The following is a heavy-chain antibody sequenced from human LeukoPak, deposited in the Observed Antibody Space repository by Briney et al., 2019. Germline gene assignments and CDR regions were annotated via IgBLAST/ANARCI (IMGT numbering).Heavy chain of an antibody. CDR2: IYYTGST. V-gene: IGHV4-61*08. Sequence: SETLSLTCTVSGDSISSDDYYWSWIRQPPGKGLDWIAYIYYTGSTYYNPSLKSRVTISVDTSKNQFSLKLSSVTAADTAVYYCARDRYYYDSSGYTNWFDPWGQGTLVTVSS. J-gene: IGHJ5*02. CDR1: GDSISSDDYY. D-gene: IGHD3-22*01. CDR3: ARDRYYYDSSGYTNWFDP.